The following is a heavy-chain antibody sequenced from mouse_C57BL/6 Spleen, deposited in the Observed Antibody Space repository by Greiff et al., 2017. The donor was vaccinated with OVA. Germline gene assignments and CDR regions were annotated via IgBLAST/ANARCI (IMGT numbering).Heavy chain of an antibody. D-gene: IGHD1-1*01. CDR2: IWSDGST. CDR1: GFSLTSYG. Sequence: VKLMESGPGLVAPSQSLSITCTVSGFSLTSYGVHWVRQPPGKGLEWLVVIWSDGSTTYNSALKSRLSISKDNSKSQVFLKMNSLQTDDTAMYYCARGDYYGSSYGFAYWGQGTLVTVSA. V-gene: IGHV2-6*03. J-gene: IGHJ3*01. CDR3: ARGDYYGSSYGFAY.